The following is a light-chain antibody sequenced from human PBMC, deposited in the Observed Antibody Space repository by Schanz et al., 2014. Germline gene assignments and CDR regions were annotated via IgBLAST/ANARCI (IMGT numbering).Light chain of an antibody. J-gene: IGKJ1*01. CDR3: QQYGSSPPWT. CDR1: QSVGSSF. CDR2: NAS. Sequence: EIVLTQSPGTLSLSPGERATLSCRASQSVGSSFLAWHQQKPGQAPRLLIYNASRRATGIPDRFSGSGSGTDFILTISRLEPEDFAVYYCQQYGSSPPWTFGQGTKVEIK. V-gene: IGKV3-20*01.